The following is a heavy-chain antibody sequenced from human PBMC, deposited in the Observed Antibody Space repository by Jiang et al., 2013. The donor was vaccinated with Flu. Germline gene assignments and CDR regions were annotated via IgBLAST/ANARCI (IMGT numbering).Heavy chain of an antibody. CDR3: ARSDFAYDI. J-gene: IGHJ3*02. V-gene: IGHV4-59*01. CDR2: IYARDSGST. Sequence: LEWMGYIYARDSGSTYYNPSLESRLTISMDTSNNQFSLKLTSVTAADTAVYYCARSDFAYDIWGQGTMVTVSS. D-gene: IGHD3/OR15-3a*01.